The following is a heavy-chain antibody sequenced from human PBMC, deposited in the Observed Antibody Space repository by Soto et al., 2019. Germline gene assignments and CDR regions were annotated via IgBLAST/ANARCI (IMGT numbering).Heavy chain of an antibody. J-gene: IGHJ6*02. V-gene: IGHV3-23*01. CDR2: INYSGRTT. Sequence: EVQLLESGGGLVQPGGSLRLSCETSGFSFNTYAMTWVRQAPGMGLEWVAVINYSGRTTFHAQSVKGRFIISRDNARNTVFLQMDSLRAEDTAVYYCVKQRVSGKTYYYNMDVWGLWTTVIVSS. CDR1: GFSFNTYA. D-gene: IGHD3-10*01. CDR3: VKQRVSGKTYYYNMDV.